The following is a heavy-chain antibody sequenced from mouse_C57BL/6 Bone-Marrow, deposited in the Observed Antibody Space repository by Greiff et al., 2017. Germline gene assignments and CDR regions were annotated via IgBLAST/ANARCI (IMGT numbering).Heavy chain of an antibody. V-gene: IGHV1-69*01. CDR3: ARDGYDGAWSAY. J-gene: IGHJ3*01. CDR1: GYTFTSYW. CDR2: IDPSDSYT. Sequence: QVQLQQPGAELVMPGASVKLSCKASGYTFTSYWMHWVKQRPGQGLEWIGEIDPSDSYTNYNQKFKGKSTLTVDKSSSTAYMQLSSLTSEDSAVYYCARDGYDGAWSAYWGQGTLVTVSA. D-gene: IGHD2-2*01.